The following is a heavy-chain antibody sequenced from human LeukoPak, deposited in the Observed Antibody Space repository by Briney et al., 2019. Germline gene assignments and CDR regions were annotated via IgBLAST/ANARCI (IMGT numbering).Heavy chain of an antibody. Sequence: GGSLRLSCAASRFTFSSYAMSWVRQAPGKGLEWVPAISGSGGSTYYADSVKGRFTISRDNSKNTLYLQMNSLRAEDTAVYYCAKDGRGSTGYWGQGTLVTVSS. D-gene: IGHD3-16*01. J-gene: IGHJ4*02. CDR1: RFTFSSYA. CDR3: AKDGRGSTGY. CDR2: ISGSGGST. V-gene: IGHV3-23*01.